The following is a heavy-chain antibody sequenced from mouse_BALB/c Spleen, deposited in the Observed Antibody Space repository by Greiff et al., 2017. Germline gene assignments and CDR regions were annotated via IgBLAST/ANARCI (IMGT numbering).Heavy chain of an antibody. CDR3: ARSEYDPFDY. D-gene: IGHD2-14*01. Sequence: EVHLVESGGGLVQPGGSRKLSCAASGFTFSSFGMHWVRQAPEKGLEWVAYISSGSSTIYYADTVKGRFTISRDNPKNTLFLQMTSLRSEDTAMYYCARSEYDPFDYWGQGTTLTVSA. CDR1: GFTFSSFG. V-gene: IGHV5-17*02. CDR2: ISSGSSTI. J-gene: IGHJ2*01.